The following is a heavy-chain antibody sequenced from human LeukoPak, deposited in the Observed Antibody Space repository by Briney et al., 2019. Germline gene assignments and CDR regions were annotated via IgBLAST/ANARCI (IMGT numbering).Heavy chain of an antibody. V-gene: IGHV3-30*04. CDR3: ARVGCSVEHCYYDH. Sequence: PGGSLRLSRVGSGFTFENYAVHWVRQPPGKELKWMSVISYDGSHIYYADSVEGRFTISRDNSKNTVYLQMNGLGPTDTAVYYCARVGCSVEHCYYDHWGQGTLVTVSS. J-gene: IGHJ4*02. CDR1: GFTFENYA. CDR2: ISYDGSHI. D-gene: IGHD2-15*01.